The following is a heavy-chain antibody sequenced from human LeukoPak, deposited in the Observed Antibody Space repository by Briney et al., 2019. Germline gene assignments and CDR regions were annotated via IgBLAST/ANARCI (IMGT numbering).Heavy chain of an antibody. V-gene: IGHV4-34*01. CDR3: ARGPSFIAVQYSSGRRLDY. CDR2: INHSGSS. CDR1: VESFCGYY. D-gene: IGHD6-19*01. J-gene: IGHJ4*02. Sequence: PSETLSLTCALHVESFCGYYWNCMPHPPGGGLEWIGQINHSGSSNYIPSLKSRVTISVDTSKNHFSLKLSSVTAADTSVYYCARGPSFIAVQYSSGRRLDYWGQGTLVTVS.